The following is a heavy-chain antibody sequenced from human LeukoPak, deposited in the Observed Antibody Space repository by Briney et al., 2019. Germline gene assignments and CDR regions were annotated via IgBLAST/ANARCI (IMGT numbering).Heavy chain of an antibody. CDR1: GGSISSYY. CDR3: ARVNDYGGNSDYFYYYMDV. CDR2: IYYSGST. V-gene: IGHV4-59*08. D-gene: IGHD4-23*01. J-gene: IGHJ6*03. Sequence: SETLSLTCTVSGGSISSYYWSWIRQPPGKGLEWIGYIYYSGSTNYNPSLKSRVTISVDTSKNQFSLKLSSVTAADTAVYYCARVNDYGGNSDYFYYYMDVWGKGTTVTVSS.